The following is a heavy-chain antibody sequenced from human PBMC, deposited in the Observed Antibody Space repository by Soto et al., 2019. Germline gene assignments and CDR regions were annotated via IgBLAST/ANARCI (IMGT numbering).Heavy chain of an antibody. V-gene: IGHV1-2*04. CDR3: AREAPITMVRGVINAYYYYMDV. Sequence: ASVKVSCKASGYTFTGYYMHWVRQAPGQGLEWMGWINPNSGGTNYAQKFQGWVTMTRDTSISTAYMELGRLRSNDTAVYYCAREAPITMVRGVINAYYYYMDVWGKGTTVTVSS. J-gene: IGHJ6*03. CDR1: GYTFTGYY. D-gene: IGHD3-10*01. CDR2: INPNSGGT.